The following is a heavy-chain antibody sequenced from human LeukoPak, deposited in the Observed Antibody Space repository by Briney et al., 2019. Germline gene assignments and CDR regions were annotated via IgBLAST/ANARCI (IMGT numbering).Heavy chain of an antibody. J-gene: IGHJ4*02. Sequence: PSETLSLTCTVSGGSISSSSYYWGWIRQPPGKGLEWIGSIYYSGSTYYNPSLKSRVTISVDTSKNQFSLKLSSVTAADTAVYYCARERAEGAEAGTISPRVRYYFDYWGQGTLVTVSS. CDR2: IYYSGST. CDR3: ARERAEGAEAGTISPRVRYYFDY. V-gene: IGHV4-39*07. D-gene: IGHD6-19*01. CDR1: GGSISSSSYY.